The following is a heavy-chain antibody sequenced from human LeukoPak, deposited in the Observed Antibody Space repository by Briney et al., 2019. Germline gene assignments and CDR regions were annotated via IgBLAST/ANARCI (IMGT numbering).Heavy chain of an antibody. V-gene: IGHV3-21*01. J-gene: IGHJ3*02. CDR1: GFIFSSYS. D-gene: IGHD1-20*01. Sequence: GGSLRLSCAASGFIFSSYSMNWVRQAPGKGLEWVSSISSSSSYIFYADSVKGRFTISRDNAKKSLYLQMNSLRAEDTAVYYCARDLTGTTDAFDIWGQGTMITVSS. CDR2: ISSSSSYI. CDR3: ARDLTGTTDAFDI.